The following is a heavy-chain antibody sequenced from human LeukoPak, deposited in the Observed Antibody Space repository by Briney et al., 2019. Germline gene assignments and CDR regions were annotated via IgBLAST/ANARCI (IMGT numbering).Heavy chain of an antibody. Sequence: PSETLSLTCTVSGASISNYYWSWIRQPPGKGLEWIGYIYYSGSTKYNPSLKSRVTISVDTSKNQFSLKLSSVTAADTAVYYCARGARAGYNLEPFDYWGQGTLVTVSS. CDR2: IYYSGST. D-gene: IGHD5-24*01. V-gene: IGHV4-59*08. CDR1: GASISNYY. CDR3: ARGARAGYNLEPFDY. J-gene: IGHJ4*02.